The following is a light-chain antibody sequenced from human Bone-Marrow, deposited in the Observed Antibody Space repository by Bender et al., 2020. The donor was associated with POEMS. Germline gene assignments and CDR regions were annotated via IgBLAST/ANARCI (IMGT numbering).Light chain of an antibody. CDR3: YTWDDRLNAWL. CDR1: SIDMNP. J-gene: IGLJ3*02. V-gene: IGLV1-44*01. CDR2: ADD. Sequence: QSVLTQPPSASGTPGQRVTISCSGGSIDMNPINWYQQLPGTAPRLVIYADDRRPSGVPNRFSASKSGSSASLAISGLQSEDAADYYCYTWDDRLNAWLFGGGTKLTVL.